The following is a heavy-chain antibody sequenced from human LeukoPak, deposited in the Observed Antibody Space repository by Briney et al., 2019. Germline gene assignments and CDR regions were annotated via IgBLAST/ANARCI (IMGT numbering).Heavy chain of an antibody. CDR2: IYSGGST. CDR3: ATTGYYSYYYYYMDV. CDR1: GFTVSSNY. D-gene: IGHD3-9*01. V-gene: IGHV3-53*01. Sequence: GGSLRLSCAASGFTVSSNYMRWVRQAPGKGLEWVSVIYSGGSTYYADSVKGRFTISRDNSKNTLYLQMNSLRAEDTAVYYCATTGYYSYYYYYMDVWGKGTTVTVSS. J-gene: IGHJ6*03.